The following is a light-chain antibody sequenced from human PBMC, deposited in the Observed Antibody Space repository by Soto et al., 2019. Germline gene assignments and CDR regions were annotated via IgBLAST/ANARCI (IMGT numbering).Light chain of an antibody. Sequence: QSALTQPPSASGSPGQSVTISCTGTRSDVGGYNYVSWYQQHPGKAPKLMIYEVSKRPSGVPDRFSGSKSGNTASLTVSGLKAEDEADYYCISYAGSNLWVFGGGTKLTVL. CDR3: ISYAGSNLWV. V-gene: IGLV2-8*01. CDR2: EVS. J-gene: IGLJ3*02. CDR1: RSDVGGYNY.